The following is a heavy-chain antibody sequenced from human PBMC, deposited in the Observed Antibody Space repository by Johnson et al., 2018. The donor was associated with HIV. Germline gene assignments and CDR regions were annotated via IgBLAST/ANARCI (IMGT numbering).Heavy chain of an antibody. Sequence: QVQLVESGGGVVQPGGSLRLSCAASGFTFSSYGMHWVRQATGKGLEWVAFIRYDGSNKYYADSVKGRFTISRDSSKNTLYLQMNSLRAEDTAVYYCAKEEGIAAAGGAFDIWGQGTMVTVSS. V-gene: IGHV3-30*02. CDR1: GFTFSSYG. J-gene: IGHJ3*02. D-gene: IGHD6-13*01. CDR2: IRYDGSNK. CDR3: AKEEGIAAAGGAFDI.